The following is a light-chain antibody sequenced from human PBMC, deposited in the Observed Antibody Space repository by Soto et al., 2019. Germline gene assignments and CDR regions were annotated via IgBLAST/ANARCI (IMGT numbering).Light chain of an antibody. Sequence: IVLTQPPLSLPVTPGEPASISCRSSQSLMDGDAGITYLDWYLQKQGQSAQVLIYARSYRASGVPYWISGNGSSTDFTLEISRVEAEDVGAYYCVHRLEFPYTFGHGTTLEIK. J-gene: IGKJ2*01. V-gene: IGKV2-40*01. CDR1: QSLMDGDAGITY. CDR3: VHRLEFPYT. CDR2: ARS.